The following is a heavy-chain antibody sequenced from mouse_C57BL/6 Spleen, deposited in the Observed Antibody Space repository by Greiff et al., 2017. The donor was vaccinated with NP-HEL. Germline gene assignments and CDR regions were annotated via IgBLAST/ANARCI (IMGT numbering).Heavy chain of an antibody. J-gene: IGHJ4*01. CDR2: ISGGGGNT. CDR1: GFTFSSYT. D-gene: IGHD2-5*01. Sequence: EVKLMESGGGLVKPGGSLKLSCAASGFTFSSYTMSWVRQTPEKRLEWVATISGGGGNTYYPDSVKGRFTISRDNAKNTLYLQMSSLRSEDTALYYCARQDSNYVRFAMDYWGQGTSVTVSS. V-gene: IGHV5-9*01. CDR3: ARQDSNYVRFAMDY.